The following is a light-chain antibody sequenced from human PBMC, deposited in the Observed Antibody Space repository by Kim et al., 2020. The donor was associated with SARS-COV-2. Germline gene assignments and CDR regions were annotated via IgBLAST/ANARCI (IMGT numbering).Light chain of an antibody. CDR1: QSVLYSSKNKNY. V-gene: IGKV4-1*01. J-gene: IGKJ5*01. CDR2: WAS. Sequence: DIVMTQSPDSVAVSLGERATINCKSSQSVLYSSKNKNYLAWYQQKAGQPPKLLINWASTRESGVPDRFSGSGSGTDFTLTISSLQAEDMAVYFCQQYYTTPITFGQGTRLEIK. CDR3: QQYYTTPIT.